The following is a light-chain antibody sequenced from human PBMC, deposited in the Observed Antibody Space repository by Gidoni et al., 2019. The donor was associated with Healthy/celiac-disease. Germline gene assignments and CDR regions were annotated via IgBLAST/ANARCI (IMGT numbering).Light chain of an antibody. CDR3: QQSYSTPRT. V-gene: IGKV1-39*01. CDR2: AAS. CDR1: QSISSY. J-gene: IGKJ2*01. Sequence: DIQMPQAPSSLSASVGVSVTITCRASQSISSYLNWYQQKPGKDPKLLIYAASSLQSGVPSRFSGSGSGTDFTLTISSLQPEDFATYYCQQSYSTPRTFGQGTKLEIK.